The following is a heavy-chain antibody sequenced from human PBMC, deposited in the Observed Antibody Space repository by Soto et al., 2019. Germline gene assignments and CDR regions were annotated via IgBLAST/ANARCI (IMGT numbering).Heavy chain of an antibody. V-gene: IGHV1-3*01. J-gene: IGHJ5*02. Sequence: ASVKVSCKASGYTFTSYAMHWVRQAPGHKLEWMGWINAGNGNTKYSQKFQGRVTITRDTSASTAYMELSSLRSEDTAVYYCARDRRPSRGYSGYDTTNWFDPWGQGTLVTVSS. D-gene: IGHD5-12*01. CDR1: GYTFTSYA. CDR3: ARDRRPSRGYSGYDTTNWFDP. CDR2: INAGNGNT.